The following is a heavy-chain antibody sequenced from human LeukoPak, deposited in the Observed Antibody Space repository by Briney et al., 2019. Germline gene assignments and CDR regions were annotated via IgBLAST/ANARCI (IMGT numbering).Heavy chain of an antibody. CDR1: GGSISSGHW. CDR3: ARGGWSLDF. V-gene: IGHV4-4*02. Sequence: SETLSLTCAVSGGSISSGHWWSWVRPPPGKGLEWIGYVYSSGSTDYNPPLKSRVTISVDTSKNQFSLKLSSVTAADTAVYFCARGGWSLDFWGRGTLVAVSS. CDR2: VYSSGST. J-gene: IGHJ2*01.